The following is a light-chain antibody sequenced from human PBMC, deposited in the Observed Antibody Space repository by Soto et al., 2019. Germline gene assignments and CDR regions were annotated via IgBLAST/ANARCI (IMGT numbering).Light chain of an antibody. CDR2: RNN. V-gene: IGLV1-47*01. J-gene: IGLJ3*02. CDR1: SSNIGSNY. CDR3: SAWDDSLSGVV. Sequence: QSVLTQPPSASGPPGQRVTISCSGSSSNIGSNYVYWYQQLPGTASKLLIYRNNQRPSWVPDRFSGSKSGTSASLAISGLRSEDEADYYCSAWDDSLSGVVFGGGTKLTVL.